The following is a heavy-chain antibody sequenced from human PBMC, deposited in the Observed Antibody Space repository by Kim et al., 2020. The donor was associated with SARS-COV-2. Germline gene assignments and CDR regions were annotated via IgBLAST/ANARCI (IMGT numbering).Heavy chain of an antibody. J-gene: IGHJ6*02. D-gene: IGHD1-1*01. Sequence: GSLRLSCAASGFTFSSYAMNWVRQAPGKGLDWLGYVSYSGGSDYNPNLRGRLTISVDASRTHVSLRLTSLTAADTGVYFCARAHQLAPRGYGMDVWGQGTSVIVSS. CDR3: ARAHQLAPRGYGMDV. CDR1: GFTFSSYA. CDR2: VSYSGGS. V-gene: IGHV4-59*01.